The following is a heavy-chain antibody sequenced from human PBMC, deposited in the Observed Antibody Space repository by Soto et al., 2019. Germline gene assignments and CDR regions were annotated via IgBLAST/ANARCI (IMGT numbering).Heavy chain of an antibody. J-gene: IGHJ4*02. CDR2: IDPSGGST. Sequence: ASVKVSCKASGYTFTSYYLHWVRQAPGQGLEWMGIIDPSGGSTSYSQKFQGRVTMTRDTSTSTVYMEMSSLRSDDTAMFYCARRRQYRGGDSAFYFDYWRQGILVTVS. CDR3: ARRRQYRGGDSAFYFDY. D-gene: IGHD2-21*02. CDR1: GYTFTSYY. V-gene: IGHV1-46*01.